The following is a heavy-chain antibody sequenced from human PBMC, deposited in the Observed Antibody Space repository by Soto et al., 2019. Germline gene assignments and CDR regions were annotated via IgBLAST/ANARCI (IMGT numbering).Heavy chain of an antibody. V-gene: IGHV3-53*01. Sequence: VGSLRLSCAASGFTVSGNYMSWVRQAPGKGLEWVSIIYTGGSTYYADSVKGRFTISRDNSKNTLYLQMNSLRAEDTAVYYCARDGYYDSSGYVPHYYGGMDVWGQGTAVTVSS. CDR2: IYTGGST. J-gene: IGHJ6*02. CDR3: ARDGYYDSSGYVPHYYGGMDV. D-gene: IGHD3-22*01. CDR1: GFTVSGNY.